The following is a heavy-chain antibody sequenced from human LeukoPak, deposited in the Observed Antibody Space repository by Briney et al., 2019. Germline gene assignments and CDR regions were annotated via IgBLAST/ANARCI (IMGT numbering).Heavy chain of an antibody. D-gene: IGHD3-10*01. V-gene: IGHV4-38-2*02. CDR3: ARGLWFGDENPPYFDY. Sequence: SETLSLTCSVSGYPISRSYYWGWIRQPPGKGLEWIGSIHHSGSTYYSPSLQSRVTISVDTSKNQFSLRLSSVTAADTAVYYCARGLWFGDENPPYFDYWGQGILVTVSS. J-gene: IGHJ4*02. CDR1: GYPISRSYY. CDR2: IHHSGST.